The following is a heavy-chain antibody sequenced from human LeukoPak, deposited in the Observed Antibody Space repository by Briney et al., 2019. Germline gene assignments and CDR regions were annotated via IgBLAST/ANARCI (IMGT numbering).Heavy chain of an antibody. CDR2: IYYSGST. J-gene: IGHJ6*03. D-gene: IGHD4-11*01. CDR3: ARHSPYSNYEENYYYYYMDV. Sequence: SETLSLTCTVSGGSISSSSYYWGWIRQPPGKGLEWIGSIYYSGSTYYNPFLKSRVTISVDTSKNQFSLKLSSVTAADTAVYYCARHSPYSNYEENYYYYYMDVWGKGTTVTVSS. V-gene: IGHV4-39*01. CDR1: GGSISSSSYY.